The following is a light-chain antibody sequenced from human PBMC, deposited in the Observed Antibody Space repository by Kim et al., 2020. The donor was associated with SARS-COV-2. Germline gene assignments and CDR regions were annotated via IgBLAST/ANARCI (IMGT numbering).Light chain of an antibody. CDR1: QDIGND. J-gene: IGKJ4*01. CDR3: LQAYNYPLT. CDR2: GAS. Sequence: ASVGDRVTITCRASQDIGNDLGWYQQKPGRAPKLLIYGASSLQGGVPSRFSGSGSDTDFTLTVSSLQPEDFATYYCLQAYNYPLTFGGGTKVDIK. V-gene: IGKV1-6*01.